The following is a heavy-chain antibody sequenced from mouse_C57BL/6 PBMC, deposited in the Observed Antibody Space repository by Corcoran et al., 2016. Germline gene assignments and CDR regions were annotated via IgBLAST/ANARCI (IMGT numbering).Heavy chain of an antibody. Sequence: EIQLQQSGPELVKPGASVKISCKASGYTFTDYYMNWVQQSHGTRLEWSGDINPNNGGTSYNQKFKGKATLTVDKSSSTAYMELRSLTSEDSAVYYCARDAMDYWGQGTSVTVSS. CDR1: GYTFTDYY. CDR2: INPNNGGT. CDR3: ARDAMDY. V-gene: IGHV1-26*01. J-gene: IGHJ4*01.